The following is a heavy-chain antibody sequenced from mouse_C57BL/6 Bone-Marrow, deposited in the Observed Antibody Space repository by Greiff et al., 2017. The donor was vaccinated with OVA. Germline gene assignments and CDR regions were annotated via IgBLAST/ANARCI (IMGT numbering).Heavy chain of an antibody. V-gene: IGHV1-76*01. CDR2: IYPGSGNT. D-gene: IGHD2-4*01. CDR1: GYTFTDYY. Sequence: VQLQQSGAELVRPGASVKLSCKASGYTFTDYYINWVKQRPGQGLEWIARIYPGSGNTYYNEKFKGKATLTAEKSSSTAYMQLSSLTSEDSAVYFCAVYYDYDGCYFDVWGTGTTVTVSS. J-gene: IGHJ1*03. CDR3: AVYYDYDGCYFDV.